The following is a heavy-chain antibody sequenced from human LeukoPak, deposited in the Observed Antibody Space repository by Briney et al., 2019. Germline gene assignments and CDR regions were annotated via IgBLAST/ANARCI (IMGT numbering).Heavy chain of an antibody. Sequence: GGSLRLSCAASGFTFSSYSMNWVRQAPGKGLEWVSSISSSSSYIYYADSVKGRFTISRDNGKNSLYLQMNSLRAEDTAVYYCLADIVVVPAAIVWFDPWGQGTLVTVSS. CDR2: ISSSSSYI. J-gene: IGHJ5*02. CDR1: GFTFSSYS. CDR3: LADIVVVPAAIVWFDP. V-gene: IGHV3-21*01. D-gene: IGHD2-2*02.